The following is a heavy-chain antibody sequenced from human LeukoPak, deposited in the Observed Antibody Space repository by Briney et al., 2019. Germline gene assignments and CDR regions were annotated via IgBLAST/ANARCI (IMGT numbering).Heavy chain of an antibody. CDR3: ARSDFWSGYYTGGMDV. D-gene: IGHD3-3*01. V-gene: IGHV1-8*01. CDR2: MNPNSGNT. CDR1: GYTFTSYD. J-gene: IGHJ6*02. Sequence: GASVKGSCKASGYTFTSYDINWVRQATGQGLEWMGWMNPNSGNTGYAQKFQGRVTMTRNTSISTAYMELSSLRSEDTAVYYCARSDFWSGYYTGGMDVWGQGTTVTVSS.